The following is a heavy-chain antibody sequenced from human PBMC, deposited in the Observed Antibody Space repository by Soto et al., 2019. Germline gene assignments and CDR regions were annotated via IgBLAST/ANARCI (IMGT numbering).Heavy chain of an antibody. V-gene: IGHV3-30-3*01. Sequence: QVQLVESGGGVVQPGRSLRLSCAASGFTFSNYAMHWVRQAPGKGLEWVAVIAYDGSNKYYADSVKGRFTISRDNSKNTLYLEVNSLRAEDTAVYYCARDLHQLQSYYFDYWGQGTLVTVSS. J-gene: IGHJ4*02. D-gene: IGHD1-1*01. CDR2: IAYDGSNK. CDR3: ARDLHQLQSYYFDY. CDR1: GFTFSNYA.